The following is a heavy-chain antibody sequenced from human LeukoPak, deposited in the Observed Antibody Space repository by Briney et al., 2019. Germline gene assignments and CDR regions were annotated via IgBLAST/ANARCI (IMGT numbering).Heavy chain of an antibody. CDR1: GYTFTSYD. CDR3: ARDTNPSYSGWYNLPDY. V-gene: IGHV1-8*03. CDR2: MNPNSGNT. D-gene: IGHD6-19*01. Sequence: ASVKVSCKASGYTFTSYDINWVRQATGQGLEWMGWMNPNSGNTGYAQKFQGRVTITRNTSISTAYMELSSLRSEDTAVYYCARDTNPSYSGWYNLPDYWGQGTLVTVSS. J-gene: IGHJ4*02.